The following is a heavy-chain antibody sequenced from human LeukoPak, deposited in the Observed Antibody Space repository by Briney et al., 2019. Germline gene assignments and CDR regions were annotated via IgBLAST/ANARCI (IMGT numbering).Heavy chain of an antibody. V-gene: IGHV4-34*01. Sequence: SETLSLTCAVYGVSFNSYYWTWIRQPPGKGLEWIGEINHSGTTNYNPSLNSRVTMLVDTSKNQFSLKLSSVTAADTAVYYCARGVPAAAPEEYFQHWGQGTLVTVSS. CDR1: GVSFNSYY. CDR2: INHSGTT. CDR3: ARGVPAAAPEEYFQH. J-gene: IGHJ1*01. D-gene: IGHD2-2*01.